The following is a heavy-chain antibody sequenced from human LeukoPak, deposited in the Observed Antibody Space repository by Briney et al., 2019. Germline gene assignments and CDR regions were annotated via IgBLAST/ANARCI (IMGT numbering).Heavy chain of an antibody. CDR1: GFTFSSYS. D-gene: IGHD6-13*01. V-gene: IGHV3-21*01. CDR3: ARERGSSSWMTFDY. CDR2: ISSSSSYI. J-gene: IGHJ4*02. Sequence: GGSLRLSCAASGFTFSSYSMNWVRQAPGKGLEWVSSISSSSSYIYYADSVKGRFTISRDNAKNSLYLQMNSLRAEDTAAYYCARERGSSSWMTFDYWGQGTLVTVSS.